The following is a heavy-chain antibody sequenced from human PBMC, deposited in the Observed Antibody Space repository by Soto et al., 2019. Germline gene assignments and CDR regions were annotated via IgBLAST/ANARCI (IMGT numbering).Heavy chain of an antibody. V-gene: IGHV5-51*01. CDR1: GYSFVNYW. CDR3: AKTDGSVVEY. CDR2: IYPGDSDT. D-gene: IGHD2-2*03. J-gene: IGHJ4*02. Sequence: GESLHISCKGSGYSFVNYWIAWVRQMPGKGLEWMGSIYPGDSDTTYSPSIQGQVTISADKSSTTVYLQWNTLKASDTAVYYCAKTDGSVVEYWGQGTQVTVSS.